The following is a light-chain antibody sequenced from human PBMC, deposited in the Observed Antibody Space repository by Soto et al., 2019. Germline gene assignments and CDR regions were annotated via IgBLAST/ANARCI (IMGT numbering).Light chain of an antibody. CDR2: GAS. V-gene: IGKV3-20*01. CDR1: QSVSSSY. Sequence: IVLTQSPGTLSLSPGARATLSCRASQSVSSSYLVWYQQKPGQPHRLLIYGASSRATGIPDRFSGSGSGTDFTLTISRLEPEDFAVYYCQQYGKTFGQGTKVEIK. J-gene: IGKJ1*01. CDR3: QQYGKT.